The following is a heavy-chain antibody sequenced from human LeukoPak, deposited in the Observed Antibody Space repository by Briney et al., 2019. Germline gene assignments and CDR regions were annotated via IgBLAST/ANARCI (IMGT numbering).Heavy chain of an antibody. J-gene: IGHJ6*03. CDR1: GFTVSSNY. CDR3: ARESPYYCSSTSCYGYYYYMDV. D-gene: IGHD2-2*01. Sequence: GGSLRLSCAASGFTVSSNYMSWVRQAPGKGLEWVANIKQDGSEEYYVDSVKGRFTISRDNAKNSLYLQMNSLRAEDTAVYYCARESPYYCSSTSCYGYYYYMDVWGKGTTVTVSS. V-gene: IGHV3-7*01. CDR2: IKQDGSEE.